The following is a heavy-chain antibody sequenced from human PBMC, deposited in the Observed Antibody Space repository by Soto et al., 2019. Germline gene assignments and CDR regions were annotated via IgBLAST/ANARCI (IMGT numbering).Heavy chain of an antibody. CDR2: IKSKTDGGTT. V-gene: IGHV3-15*01. CDR1: GFTFSNAW. CDR3: TTETTGYYDSSGYLAFDI. D-gene: IGHD3-22*01. J-gene: IGHJ3*02. Sequence: GGSLRLSCAASGFTFSNAWMSWVRQAPGKGLEWVGRIKSKTDGGTTDYAAPVKGRFTISRDDSKNTLYLQMNSLKTEDTAVYYCTTETTGYYDSSGYLAFDIWGQGTMVTVS.